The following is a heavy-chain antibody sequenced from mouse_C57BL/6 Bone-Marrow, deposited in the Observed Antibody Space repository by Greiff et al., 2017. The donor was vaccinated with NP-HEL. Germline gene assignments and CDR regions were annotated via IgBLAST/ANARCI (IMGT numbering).Heavy chain of an antibody. CDR2: ISSGGDYI. V-gene: IGHV5-9-1*02. J-gene: IGHJ3*01. D-gene: IGHD4-1*01. CDR1: GFTFSSYA. CDR3: TRAPLTGSLAY. Sequence: EVQVVESGEGLVKPGGSLKLSCAASGFTFSSYAMSWVRQTPEKRLEWVAYISSGGDYIYYADTVKGRFTISRDNARNTLYLQMSSLKSEDTAMYYCTRAPLTGSLAYWGQGTLVTVSA.